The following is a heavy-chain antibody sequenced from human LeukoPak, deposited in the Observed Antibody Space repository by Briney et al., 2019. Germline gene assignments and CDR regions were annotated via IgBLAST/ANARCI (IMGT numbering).Heavy chain of an antibody. V-gene: IGHV5-51*01. J-gene: IGHJ5*02. CDR1: GYSFTRYS. Sequence: GESLKISCKGSGYSFTRYSIGWMRQMPGKGLEWMGIIYPGDSDTRYSPSFQGQVTMSADKSISTAYLQWSSLKASDTAMYYCARHSKQQLDNWFDPWGQGTLVTVSS. CDR2: IYPGDSDT. CDR3: ARHSKQQLDNWFDP. D-gene: IGHD6-13*01.